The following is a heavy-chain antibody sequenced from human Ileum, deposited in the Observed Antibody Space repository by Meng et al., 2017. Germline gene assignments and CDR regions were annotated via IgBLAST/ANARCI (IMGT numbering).Heavy chain of an antibody. Sequence: SETLSPTCTVSGGSISSGGYYWSWIRQHPGKGLEWIGYIYYSGSTYYNPSLKSLVTISVDTSKNQFSLKLSSVTAADTAVYYCARGTVGYCSSTSCFYNWFDPWGQGTLVTVSS. J-gene: IGHJ5*02. V-gene: IGHV4-31*01. CDR2: IYYSGST. D-gene: IGHD2-2*01. CDR1: GGSISSGGYY. CDR3: ARGTVGYCSSTSCFYNWFDP.